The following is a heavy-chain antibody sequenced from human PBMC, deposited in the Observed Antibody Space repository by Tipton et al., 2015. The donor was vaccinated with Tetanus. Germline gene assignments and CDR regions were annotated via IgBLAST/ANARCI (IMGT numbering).Heavy chain of an antibody. J-gene: IGHJ5*02. V-gene: IGHV4-39*01. D-gene: IGHD2-15*01. Sequence: TLSLTCSVSGGSVNSGTYYWSWIRQPPGKGLEWIGNIYYNGNTYYLSSLKSRVTISADTSKNQFSLSLRPVTAADTAVYYCARQADNWFDPWGQGTLVTVSS. CDR1: GGSVNSGTYY. CDR3: ARQADNWFDP. CDR2: IYYNGNT.